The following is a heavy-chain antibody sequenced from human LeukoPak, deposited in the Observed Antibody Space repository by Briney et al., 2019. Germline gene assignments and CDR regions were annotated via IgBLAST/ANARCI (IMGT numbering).Heavy chain of an antibody. D-gene: IGHD3-10*01. Sequence: QSGPTLVNPAQTLTLTFTSTGLSLSRSGVGVGWSRQPPGKALTRIAHIYCTADSRYSSSLTSRLTITKCTSTDQVPLTMPYMAPVDTATYYRARPYYYRSGYFYYWGQGTLVTVSS. CDR2: IYCTADS. J-gene: IGHJ4*02. V-gene: IGHV2-5*01. CDR3: ARPYYYRSGYFYY. CDR1: GLSLSRSGVG.